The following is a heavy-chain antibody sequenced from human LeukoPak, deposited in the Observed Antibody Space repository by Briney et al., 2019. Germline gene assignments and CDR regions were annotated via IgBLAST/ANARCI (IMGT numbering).Heavy chain of an antibody. CDR3: ARGGSGNLPYYFDH. J-gene: IGHJ4*02. Sequence: ASVKVSCKASGYTFTSYAMNWVRQAPGQRLEWMGWINAGNGNTKYSQKFQGRVTITRDTSASTAYMETSSLRSEDTAVYYCARGGSGNLPYYFDHWGQGTLVTVSS. CDR2: INAGNGNT. D-gene: IGHD1-1*01. CDR1: GYTFTSYA. V-gene: IGHV1-3*01.